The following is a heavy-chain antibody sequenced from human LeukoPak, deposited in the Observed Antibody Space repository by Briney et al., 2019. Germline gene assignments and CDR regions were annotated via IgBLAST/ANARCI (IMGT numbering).Heavy chain of an antibody. CDR1: GGTFSSYA. Sequence: ASVKLSCKASGGTFSSYAISWVRQAPGQGLEWMGWVSAYNGNTNYAQKLQGRVTMTTDTSTSTAYMELRSLRSADTAVYYCARGGDSSGWCSWFDPWGQGTLVTVSS. D-gene: IGHD3-22*01. CDR2: VSAYNGNT. CDR3: ARGGDSSGWCSWFDP. V-gene: IGHV1-18*01. J-gene: IGHJ5*02.